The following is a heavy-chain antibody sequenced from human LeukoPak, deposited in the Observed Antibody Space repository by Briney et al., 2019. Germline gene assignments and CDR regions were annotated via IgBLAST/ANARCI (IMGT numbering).Heavy chain of an antibody. CDR1: GYTLTELS. CDR3: ATLIEYYYGSGSYFPFDY. J-gene: IGHJ4*02. CDR2: FDPEDGET. V-gene: IGHV1-24*01. D-gene: IGHD3-10*01. Sequence: GASVKVSCKVSGYTLTELSMHWVRQAPGKGLEWMGGFDPEDGETIYAQKFQGRVTMTEDTSTDTAYMELSSLRSEDTAVYYCATLIEYYYGSGSYFPFDYWGQGTPVTVSS.